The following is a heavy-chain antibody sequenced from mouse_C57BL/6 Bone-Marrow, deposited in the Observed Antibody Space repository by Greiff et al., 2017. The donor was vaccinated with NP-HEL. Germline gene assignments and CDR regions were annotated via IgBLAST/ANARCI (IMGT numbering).Heavy chain of an antibody. CDR3: AREDYYAPYYFDY. D-gene: IGHD1-1*01. V-gene: IGHV1-69*01. J-gene: IGHJ2*01. Sequence: QVQLQQSGAELVMPGASVKLSCKASGYTFTSYWMHWVKHRPGQGLEWIGEIDPSDSYTNYNQKFKGKSTLTVDKSSSTAYMQLSSLTSEDSAVYYCAREDYYAPYYFDYWGQGTTLTVSS. CDR2: IDPSDSYT. CDR1: GYTFTSYW.